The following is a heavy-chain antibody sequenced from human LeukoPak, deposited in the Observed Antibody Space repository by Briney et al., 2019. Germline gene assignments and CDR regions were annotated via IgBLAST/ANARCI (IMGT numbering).Heavy chain of an antibody. Sequence: GGSLRLSCAASGFTFSSYAMSWVRQVPGKGLEWVSVISGSGDNTYYADSVKGRFTISRDNSKNMLYLQMNSLRAEDTAVYYCAKWKYSNSGIDDYWGQGTLATVSS. J-gene: IGHJ4*02. CDR1: GFTFSSYA. CDR2: ISGSGDNT. CDR3: AKWKYSNSGIDDY. D-gene: IGHD6-6*01. V-gene: IGHV3-23*01.